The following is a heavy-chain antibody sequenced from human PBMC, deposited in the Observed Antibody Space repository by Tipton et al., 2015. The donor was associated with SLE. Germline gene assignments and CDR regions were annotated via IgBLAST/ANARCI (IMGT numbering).Heavy chain of an antibody. CDR1: GYSISSNYY. D-gene: IGHD3-22*01. V-gene: IGHV4-38-2*01. CDR3: ARGEVVITSAQGYYYYMDV. Sequence: TLSLTCAVSGYSISSNYYWGWIRQPPGKGLEWIGTINHSGRTYYNPSLKSRVTVSVDTSKNQFSLKLNSVTAADTAVYYCARGEVVITSAQGYYYYMDVWGKGTTVTVSS. CDR2: INHSGRT. J-gene: IGHJ6*03.